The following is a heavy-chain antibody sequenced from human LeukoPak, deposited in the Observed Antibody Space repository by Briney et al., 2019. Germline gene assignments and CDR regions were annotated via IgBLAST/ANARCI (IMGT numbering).Heavy chain of an antibody. V-gene: IGHV4-39*07. CDR3: ARGRGSSSWFGKYYFDY. CDR1: GGSISSSSFY. J-gene: IGHJ4*02. CDR2: INHSGST. D-gene: IGHD6-13*01. Sequence: SETLSLTCTVSGGSISSSSFYWGWIRQPPGQGLEWIGEINHSGSTNYNPSLKSRLTISVDTSKNQFSLKLSSVTAADTAVYYCARGRGSSSWFGKYYFDYWGQGTLVTVSS.